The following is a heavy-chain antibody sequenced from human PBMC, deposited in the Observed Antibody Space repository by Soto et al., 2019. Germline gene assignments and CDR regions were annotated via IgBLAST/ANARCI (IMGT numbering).Heavy chain of an antibody. D-gene: IGHD3-10*01. Sequence: SETLSLTCAVYGGSFSGYYCSWIRQPPWKGLEWIGEINHSGSTNYNPSLKSRVTISVDTSKNQFSLKLSSVTAADTAVYYCPRGKDGPGGYCMDVLGQGTTITVSS. CDR1: GGSFSGYY. CDR2: INHSGST. J-gene: IGHJ6*02. CDR3: PRGKDGPGGYCMDV. V-gene: IGHV4-34*01.